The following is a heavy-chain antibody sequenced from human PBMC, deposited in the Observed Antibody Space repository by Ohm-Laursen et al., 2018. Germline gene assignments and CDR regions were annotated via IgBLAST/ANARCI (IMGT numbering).Heavy chain of an antibody. CDR3: ARDKVAGNSGWYSDF. D-gene: IGHD6-19*01. Sequence: TLSLTCPVSGGSISSYYWSWIRQPAGKGLEWIGRVYINGNTNYNPSLKSRVTMSVDTSKNQFSLKMTSVTAADTAVYYCARDKVAGNSGWYSDFWGQGTLVTVSS. V-gene: IGHV4-4*07. J-gene: IGHJ4*02. CDR1: GGSISSYY. CDR2: VYINGNT.